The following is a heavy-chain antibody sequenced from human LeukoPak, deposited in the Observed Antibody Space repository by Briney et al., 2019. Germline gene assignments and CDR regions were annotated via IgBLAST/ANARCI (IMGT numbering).Heavy chain of an antibody. D-gene: IGHD5-12*01. V-gene: IGHV1-2*02. Sequence: ASVKVSCKASGYTFTDYYMYWMRQAPGQGLEWMGWINPNSGGTNYAQKFQGRVTMTRGMSISTAYMELSRLRSDDTAVYYCARGGYSGYDYTPHPDYWGQGTLVTVSS. J-gene: IGHJ4*02. CDR2: INPNSGGT. CDR1: GYTFTDYY. CDR3: ARGGYSGYDYTPHPDY.